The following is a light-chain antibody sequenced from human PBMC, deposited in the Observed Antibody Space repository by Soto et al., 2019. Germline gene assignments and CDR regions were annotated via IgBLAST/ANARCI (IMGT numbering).Light chain of an antibody. CDR1: SSDVGGYNY. V-gene: IGLV2-14*01. CDR2: DVS. J-gene: IGLJ2*01. Sequence: QSALIQPASVSGSPGQSITISCTGTSSDVGGYNYVSWYQQHPGKAPKLMIYDVSNRPSGVSNRFSGSKSGNTASLTISGLQAEDEADYYCSSYTSSSTLKVFGGGTKLTV. CDR3: SSYTSSSTLKV.